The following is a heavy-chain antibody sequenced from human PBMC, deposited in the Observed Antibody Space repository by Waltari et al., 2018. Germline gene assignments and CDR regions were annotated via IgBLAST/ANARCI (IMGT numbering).Heavy chain of an antibody. Sequence: QVQLVQSGAEVKKPGASVKVSCKASGYTFTSYDINWVRQATGQGLEWMGWMNPNSCNTGYAQKVQGRVTMTRNTSISTAYMELSSLRSEDTAVYYCASSPAIVGATPMGWVWGQGTMVTVSS. D-gene: IGHD1-26*01. CDR1: GYTFTSYD. CDR3: ASSPAIVGATPMGWV. CDR2: MNPNSCNT. J-gene: IGHJ3*01. V-gene: IGHV1-8*01.